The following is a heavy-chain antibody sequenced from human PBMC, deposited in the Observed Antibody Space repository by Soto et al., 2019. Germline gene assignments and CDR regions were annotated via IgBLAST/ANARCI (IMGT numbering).Heavy chain of an antibody. V-gene: IGHV3-23*01. D-gene: IGHD6-19*01. J-gene: IGHJ4*02. Sequence: GGSLRLSCTASGFTFSSYAMNWVRQAPGKGLEWVSVISGSGGSTYYADSVKGRCTISRDNSKNKLYLQMNSLRAEDTAVYYCASRTSGWYFDYWGQGTLVTVSS. CDR1: GFTFSSYA. CDR2: ISGSGGST. CDR3: ASRTSGWYFDY.